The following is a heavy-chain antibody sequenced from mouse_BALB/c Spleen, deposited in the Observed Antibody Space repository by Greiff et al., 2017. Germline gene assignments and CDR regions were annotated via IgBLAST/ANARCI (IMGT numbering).Heavy chain of an antibody. CDR2: IDPANGNT. Sequence: VQLQQSGAELVKPGASVKLSCTASGFNIKDTYMHWVKQRPEQGLEWIGRIDPANGNTKYDPKFQGKATITADTSSNTAYLQLSSLTSEDTAVYYCASYYGSSVAWFAYWGQGTLVTVSA. J-gene: IGHJ3*01. D-gene: IGHD1-1*01. CDR3: ASYYGSSVAWFAY. CDR1: GFNIKDTY. V-gene: IGHV14-3*02.